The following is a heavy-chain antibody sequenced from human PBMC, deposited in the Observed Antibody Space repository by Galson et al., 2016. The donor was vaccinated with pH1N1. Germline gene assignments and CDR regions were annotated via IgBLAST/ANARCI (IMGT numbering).Heavy chain of an antibody. J-gene: IGHJ3*02. Sequence: PALVKPTQTLTLTCTFSGLSLSGSGMSVSWIRQPPGKALEWLARIDWDDDKFYSTSLQTRLTISKDTSENQVVLTMTNMDPVDTATYYCARTKRRGGWAFDIWGQGTIITVSS. CDR3: ARTKRRGGWAFDI. D-gene: IGHD6-19*01. CDR1: GLSLSGSGMS. V-gene: IGHV2-70*17. CDR2: IDWDDDK.